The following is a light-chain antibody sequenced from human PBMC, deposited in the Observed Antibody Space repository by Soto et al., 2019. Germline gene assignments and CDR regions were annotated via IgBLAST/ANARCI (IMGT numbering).Light chain of an antibody. Sequence: QSVLTQPPSVSVAPGQKVTIAPSGSSSNIGGNSVSWYQQLPGTAPKLLIYDDNKRPSGIPDRFSGSKSGTSATLGITGFQTGDEADYYCGSWDSSLSAYVFGTGTKVTVL. CDR3: GSWDSSLSAYV. CDR1: SSNIGGNS. CDR2: DDN. V-gene: IGLV1-51*01. J-gene: IGLJ1*01.